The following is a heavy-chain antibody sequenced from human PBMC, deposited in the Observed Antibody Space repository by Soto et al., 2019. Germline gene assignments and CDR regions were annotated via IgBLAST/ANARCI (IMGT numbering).Heavy chain of an antibody. CDR2: INHSGST. V-gene: IGHV4-34*01. CDR3: ARGGAYGSGSYYKGGWFDP. CDR1: GGSFSNYY. D-gene: IGHD3-10*01. J-gene: IGHJ5*02. Sequence: QSQTLSLTCAVYGGSFSNYYWSWIRQPPGKGLEWIGEINHSGSTNYNPSLKSRVTISVDTSKNQFSLKLNSVTAADTAVYYCARGGAYGSGSYYKGGWFDPWGQGTLVTVSS.